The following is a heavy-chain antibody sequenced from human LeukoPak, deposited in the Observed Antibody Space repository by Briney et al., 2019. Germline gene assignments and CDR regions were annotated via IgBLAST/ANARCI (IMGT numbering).Heavy chain of an antibody. J-gene: IGHJ4*02. V-gene: IGHV4-61*02. CDR1: GGSISSGSYY. D-gene: IGHD3-3*01. CDR2: IYTSGST. Sequence: PSETLSLTCTVSGGSISSGSYYWSWIRQPAGKGLEWIGRIYTSGSTNYNPSLKSRVTISVDTSKNQFSLKLSSVTAADTAVYYCARGRMGFFSSYYFDYWGQGTLVTVSS. CDR3: ARGRMGFFSSYYFDY.